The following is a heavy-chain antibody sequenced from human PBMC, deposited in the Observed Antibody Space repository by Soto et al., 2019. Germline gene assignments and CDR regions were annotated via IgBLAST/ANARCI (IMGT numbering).Heavy chain of an antibody. CDR1: GFTFSSYW. Sequence: PGGSLRLSCAASGFTFSSYWMSWVRQAPGKGLEWVANIKQDGSEKYYVDSVKGRFTISRDNAKNSLYLQMNSLRAEDTAVYYCARDLFSSRSPYAFDIWGQGTMVTVSS. J-gene: IGHJ3*02. V-gene: IGHV3-7*01. CDR2: IKQDGSEK. CDR3: ARDLFSSRSPYAFDI.